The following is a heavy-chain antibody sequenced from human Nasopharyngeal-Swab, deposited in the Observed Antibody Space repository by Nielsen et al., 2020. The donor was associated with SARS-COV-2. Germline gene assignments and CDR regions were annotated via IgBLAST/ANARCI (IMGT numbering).Heavy chain of an antibody. D-gene: IGHD6-13*01. V-gene: IGHV3-53*01. Sequence: AGSLTLSCAVSGFSVSYNYMSWVRQAPGKGLEWVAVIYSRGETHYTDSVRGRFTISRDNSKNMVNLQLNSLRAADTAVYYCARMDFIASRDYWGQGTLVTVSS. CDR3: ARMDFIASRDY. CDR1: GFSVSYNY. J-gene: IGHJ4*02. CDR2: IYSRGET.